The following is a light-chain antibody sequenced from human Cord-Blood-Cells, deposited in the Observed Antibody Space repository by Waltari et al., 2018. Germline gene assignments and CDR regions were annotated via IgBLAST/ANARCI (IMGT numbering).Light chain of an antibody. J-gene: IGLJ2*01. V-gene: IGLV2-8*01. Sequence: QSALTQPPSASGSPGQSVTISCTGTSSDVGGYNYVSWYQQHPGKAPKLMRYEVSKRPSGVPGRFAGSKSGNTASLTVSGLQAEDEADYYCSSYAGSNNFVFGGGTKLTVL. CDR2: EVS. CDR1: SSDVGGYNY. CDR3: SSYAGSNNFV.